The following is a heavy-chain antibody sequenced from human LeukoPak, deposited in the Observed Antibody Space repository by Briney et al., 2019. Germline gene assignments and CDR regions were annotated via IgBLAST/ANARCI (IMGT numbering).Heavy chain of an antibody. CDR3: ARLRCSSTRKSIREAYMDV. J-gene: IGHJ6*03. CDR2: ISTRSDYI. Sequence: GGSLRLSCTASGFTFSSYDMNWVRQAPGTGLEWVSSISTRSDYIYYGDSVKGRFTVSRDNAKNALYLQMNSLIAEDTAVYYCARLRCSSTRKSIREAYMDVWGKGTTVTVSS. CDR1: GFTFSSYD. D-gene: IGHD2-2*01. V-gene: IGHV3-21*01.